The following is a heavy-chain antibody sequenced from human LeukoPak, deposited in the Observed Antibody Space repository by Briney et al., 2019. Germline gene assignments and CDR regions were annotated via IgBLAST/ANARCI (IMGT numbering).Heavy chain of an antibody. J-gene: IGHJ4*02. V-gene: IGHV3-9*01. CDR3: AKAPTRYSSSSF. Sequence: PGRSLRLSCAASGFTFDDYAMHWVRQAPGKGLEWVSGISWNSGSIGYADSVKGRFAISRDNAKNSLYLQMNSLRAEDTALYYCAKAPTRYSSSSFWGQGTLVTVSS. CDR1: GFTFDDYA. D-gene: IGHD6-13*01. CDR2: ISWNSGSI.